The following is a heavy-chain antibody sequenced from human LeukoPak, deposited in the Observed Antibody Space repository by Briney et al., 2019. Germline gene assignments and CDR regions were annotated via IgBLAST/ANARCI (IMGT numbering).Heavy chain of an antibody. CDR3: ARNRDGYNSFDY. V-gene: IGHV4-4*07. J-gene: IGHJ4*02. D-gene: IGHD5-24*01. CDR2: VYSSGNT. Sequence: SETLSLTCTVSGGSISSYYWSWIRQPAGKGLEWIGRVYSSGNTNYNPSLKSRVTMSVDTSKNQFSLKLSSVTAADTAVYYCARNRDGYNSFDYWGQGTLVTVSS. CDR1: GGSISSYY.